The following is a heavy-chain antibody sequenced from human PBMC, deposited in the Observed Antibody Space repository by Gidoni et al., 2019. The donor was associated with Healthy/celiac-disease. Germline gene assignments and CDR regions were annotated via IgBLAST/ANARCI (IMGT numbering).Heavy chain of an antibody. CDR1: GGSISSSNW. CDR3: ARAGDYDYIWGSYRLDY. CDR2: IYHSGST. Sequence: QLQESGPGLVKPSGTLSLTCAVSGGSISSSNWWSWVRQPPGKGLEWIGEIYHSGSTNYNPSLKSRVTISVDKSKNQFSLKLSSVTAADTAVYYCARAGDYDYIWGSYRLDYWGQGTLVTVSS. V-gene: IGHV4-4*02. J-gene: IGHJ4*02. D-gene: IGHD3-16*02.